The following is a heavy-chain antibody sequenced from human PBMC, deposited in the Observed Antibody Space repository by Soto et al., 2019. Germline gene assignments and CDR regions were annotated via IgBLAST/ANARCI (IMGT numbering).Heavy chain of an antibody. D-gene: IGHD2-2*01. V-gene: IGHV3-30-3*01. J-gene: IGHJ6*02. CDR3: ARGDQYYAIDL. Sequence: QAQMVESGGGVVQPEKSLRLSCAASEFTFTNYFMYWVRQAPGKGLEWVAGVSYDGNNKYYADSVKGRFTISKDNSNSTLYLQMDSLRAEDTAMYYCARGDQYYAIDLWGQGTTVTVSS. CDR2: VSYDGNNK. CDR1: EFTFTNYF.